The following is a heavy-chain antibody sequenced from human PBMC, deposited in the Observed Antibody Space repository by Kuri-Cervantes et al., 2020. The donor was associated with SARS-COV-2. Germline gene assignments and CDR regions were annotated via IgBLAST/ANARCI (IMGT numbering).Heavy chain of an antibody. Sequence: SGATLVNPTHPLTLTCSFSEFSLSTSGVGVGWIRQPQGKALEWLALIYWYDDKRYGPSLKRRLIITKDASKNQVVLTMTNMDPVDTATYYFAHFITIIGNDLAYYFDYWGQGTLVTDSS. V-gene: IGHV2-5*05. CDR1: EFSLSTSGVG. J-gene: IGHJ4*02. D-gene: IGHD3-3*01. CDR2: IYWYDDK. CDR3: AHFITIIGNDLAYYFDY.